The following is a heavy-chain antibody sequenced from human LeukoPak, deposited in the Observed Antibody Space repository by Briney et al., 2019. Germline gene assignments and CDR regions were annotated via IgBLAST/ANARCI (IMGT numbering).Heavy chain of an antibody. CDR3: ARESHDYGDCTYVDP. Sequence: SETLSLTCAVYGGSFSGYYWSWIRQPPGKGLEWIGEINHSGSTNYNPSLKSRVTISVDTSKNQFSLKLSSVTAADTAVYYCARESHDYGDCTYVDPWGQGTLVTVSS. CDR2: INHSGST. D-gene: IGHD4-17*01. J-gene: IGHJ5*02. CDR1: GGSFSGYY. V-gene: IGHV4-34*01.